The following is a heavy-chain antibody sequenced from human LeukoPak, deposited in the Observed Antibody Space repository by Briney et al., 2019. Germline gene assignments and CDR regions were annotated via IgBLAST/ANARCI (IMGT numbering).Heavy chain of an antibody. CDR2: IYYSGST. Sequence: SETLSLTCTVSGGSISSSSYYWGWIRQPPGKGLEWIGSIYYSGSTYYNPSLKSRVTIYVDTSKNQFSLKLSSVTAADTAVYYCARRYCSGTSCADPFDYWGQGTLVTVSS. J-gene: IGHJ4*02. CDR3: ARRYCSGTSCADPFDY. V-gene: IGHV4-39*01. CDR1: GGSISSSSYY. D-gene: IGHD2-2*01.